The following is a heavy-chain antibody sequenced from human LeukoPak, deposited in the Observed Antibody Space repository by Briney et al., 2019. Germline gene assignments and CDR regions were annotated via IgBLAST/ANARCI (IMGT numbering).Heavy chain of an antibody. Sequence: SVKVSCKASGGTFSSYAISWVRQAPGHGLEWMGGIIPIFGTANYAQKFQGRVTITADKSTSTAYMELSSLRSEDTAVYYCARELAAAGVDAFDIWGQGTMVTVSS. CDR3: ARELAAAGVDAFDI. V-gene: IGHV1-69*06. J-gene: IGHJ3*02. CDR1: GGTFSSYA. CDR2: IIPIFGTA. D-gene: IGHD6-13*01.